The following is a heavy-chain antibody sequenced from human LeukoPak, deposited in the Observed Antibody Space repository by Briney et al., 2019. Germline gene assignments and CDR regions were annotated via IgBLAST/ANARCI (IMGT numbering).Heavy chain of an antibody. Sequence: ASVKVSCKASGYTFTGYYMFWVRQAPGQGLEWMGGFDPEDGETIYAQKFQGRVTMTEDTSTDTAYMELSSLRSEDTAVYYCATAILRFLDPPGMFFDYWGQGTLVTVSS. V-gene: IGHV1-24*01. CDR3: ATAILRFLDPPGMFFDY. CDR1: GYTFTGYY. D-gene: IGHD3-3*01. J-gene: IGHJ4*02. CDR2: FDPEDGET.